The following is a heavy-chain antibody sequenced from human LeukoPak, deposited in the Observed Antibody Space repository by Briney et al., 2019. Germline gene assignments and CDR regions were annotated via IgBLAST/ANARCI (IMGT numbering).Heavy chain of an antibody. Sequence: PGGSLRLSCAASGFTFSSYAMSWVRQAPGRGLEWVSAISGSGGNTYYAESVKGRFTISRDNSNNTLYLQMNSLRAEDTAPYYCAKFLKAFGMDVWGKGTTVTVSS. D-gene: IGHD2/OR15-2a*01. V-gene: IGHV3-23*01. CDR1: GFTFSSYA. CDR2: ISGSGGNT. J-gene: IGHJ6*04. CDR3: AKFLKAFGMDV.